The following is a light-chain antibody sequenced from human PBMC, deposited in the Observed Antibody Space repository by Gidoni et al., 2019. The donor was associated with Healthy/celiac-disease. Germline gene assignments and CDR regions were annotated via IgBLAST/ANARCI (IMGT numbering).Light chain of an antibody. V-gene: IGKV1-5*01. Sequence: DIQMTQSPSTLSASVGDRVTITCRASQSISSWLAWYQQKRGKAPKLLIYDASSLESGVPSRFSGSGSGTEFTLTISSLQPDDFATYYCQQYNSYPWTLGQGTKVEIK. CDR3: QQYNSYPWT. CDR1: QSISSW. CDR2: DAS. J-gene: IGKJ1*01.